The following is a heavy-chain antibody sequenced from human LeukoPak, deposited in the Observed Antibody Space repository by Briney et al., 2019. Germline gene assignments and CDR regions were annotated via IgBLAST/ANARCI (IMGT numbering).Heavy chain of an antibody. CDR2: ISSSGGSA. D-gene: IGHD5-18*01. V-gene: IGHV3-23*01. J-gene: IGHJ4*02. Sequence: GGSLRLSCAASGFTFSNYAMNWVRQAPGKGLEWVSTISSSGGSAFYADSLKGRFTISRDNSKNTLYVQMNSLRAEDTALYYCAMNTPLAYWGQGTLVTVSS. CDR1: GFTFSNYA. CDR3: AMNTPLAY.